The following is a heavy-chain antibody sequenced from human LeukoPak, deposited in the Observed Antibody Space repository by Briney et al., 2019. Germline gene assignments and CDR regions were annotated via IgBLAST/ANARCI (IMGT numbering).Heavy chain of an antibody. D-gene: IGHD3-9*01. V-gene: IGHV3-30*18. CDR1: AFTFSRYG. Sequence: PGGSLRLSCAASAFTFSRYGMHWVRQAPGKGLEWVALISYDGNNKYYADSVKGRFTISRDNSKNTLYLQMNSLRAEDTAVYFCAKDQRGDILTGSPFDYWGQGTLVTVSS. J-gene: IGHJ4*02. CDR3: AKDQRGDILTGSPFDY. CDR2: ISYDGNNK.